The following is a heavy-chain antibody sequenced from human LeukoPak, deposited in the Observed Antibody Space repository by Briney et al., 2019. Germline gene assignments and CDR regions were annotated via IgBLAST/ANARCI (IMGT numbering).Heavy chain of an antibody. D-gene: IGHD6-13*01. CDR2: IYYSGST. J-gene: IGHJ6*02. V-gene: IGHV4-31*03. Sequence: PSETLSLTCTVSGGSISSGGYYWSWIRQHPGKGLEWIGYIYYSGSTYYNPSLKSRVTISVDTSKNQFSLKLSSVTAADTAVYYCARDGSSSYYYYGMDVWGQGTTVTVSS. CDR1: GGSISSGGYY. CDR3: ARDGSSSYYYYGMDV.